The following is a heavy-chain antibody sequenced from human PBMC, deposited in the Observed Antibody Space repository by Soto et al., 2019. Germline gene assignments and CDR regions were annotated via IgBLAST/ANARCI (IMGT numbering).Heavy chain of an antibody. D-gene: IGHD5-12*01. CDR1: GGTFSSYA. CDR3: ARSVGYSGYDYGTLGPYFDY. CDR2: IIPIFGTA. V-gene: IGHV1-69*13. Sequence: SVKVSCKASGGTFSSYAISWVRQAPGQGLEWMGGIIPIFGTANYAQKFQGRVTITADESTSTAYMELSSLRSEDTAVYYCARSVGYSGYDYGTLGPYFDYWGQG. J-gene: IGHJ4*02.